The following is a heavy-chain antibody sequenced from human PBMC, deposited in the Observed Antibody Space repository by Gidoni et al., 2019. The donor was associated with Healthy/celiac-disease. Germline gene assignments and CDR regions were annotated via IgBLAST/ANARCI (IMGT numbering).Heavy chain of an antibody. CDR2: IYPGDSDT. Sequence: EVQLVQSGAEVTQPGESLKISCKGPGYTFIRYWIGWVRQMPGKGLEWMGIIYPGDSDTKYSPSFQGQVTISAEKSITTAYLQWSSLKPSDTAMYYCARRAVAGRGFWYFDLWGRGTQVTVSP. V-gene: IGHV5-51*01. CDR3: ARRAVAGRGFWYFDL. D-gene: IGHD6-19*01. J-gene: IGHJ2*01. CDR1: GYTFIRYW.